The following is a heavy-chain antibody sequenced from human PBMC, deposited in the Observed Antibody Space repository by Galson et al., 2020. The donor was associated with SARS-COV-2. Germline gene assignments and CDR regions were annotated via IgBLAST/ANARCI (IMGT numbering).Heavy chain of an antibody. Sequence: GGSLRLSCEASGFTFSNFAMHWVRQAPGKGLEWVAVISYDGGNKFYADSVKGRFTISRDNSKNTLYLQMFSLRLEDTSVYYCARDPSAIPEYYLDYWGRGTLVTVSS. V-gene: IGHV3-30*01. CDR1: GFTFSNFA. CDR3: ARDPSAIPEYYLDY. J-gene: IGHJ4*02. D-gene: IGHD2-21*02. CDR2: ISYDGGNK.